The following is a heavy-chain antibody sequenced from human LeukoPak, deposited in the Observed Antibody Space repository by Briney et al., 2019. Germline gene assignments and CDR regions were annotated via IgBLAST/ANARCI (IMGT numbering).Heavy chain of an antibody. Sequence: GESLKISCKGSGYSFTSYWIGWVRQMPGKGLEWMGIIYPGDSDTRYSPSFQGQVTISADKSISTAYLQWSSLKTSDTAMFYFVIHGWGSYYYDYWGHRTLVTFCS. D-gene: IGHD3-10*01. V-gene: IGHV5-51*01. J-gene: IGHJ4*01. CDR1: GYSFTSYW. CDR3: VIHGWGSYYYDY. CDR2: IYPGDSDT.